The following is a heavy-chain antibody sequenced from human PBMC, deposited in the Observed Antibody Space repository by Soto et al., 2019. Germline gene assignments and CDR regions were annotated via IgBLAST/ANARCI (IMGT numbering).Heavy chain of an antibody. V-gene: IGHV3-48*01. CDR2: ISSSSSTI. CDR3: ARSPQLGILDYYYYGMDV. J-gene: IGHJ6*02. D-gene: IGHD5-18*01. CDR1: GFTFSSYS. Sequence: EVQLVESGGGLVQPGGSLRLSCAASGFTFSSYSMNWVRQAPGKGLEWVSYISSSSSTIYYADSVKGRFTISRDNAKNLXXLQMNSLRAEDTAVYYCARSPQLGILDYYYYGMDVLGQGTTVTVSS.